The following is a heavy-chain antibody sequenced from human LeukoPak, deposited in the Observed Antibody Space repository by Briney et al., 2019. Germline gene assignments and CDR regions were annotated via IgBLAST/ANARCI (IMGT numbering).Heavy chain of an antibody. V-gene: IGHV3-64*01. D-gene: IGHD3-10*01. CDR2: ISSNGGST. Sequence: GGSLRLSCAASGFTFSSYAMHWVRQAPGKGLEYVSAISSNGGSTYYANSVKGRFTISRDNSKNTLCLQMGSLRAEDMAVYYCATLGVSHFDYWGQGTLVTVSS. J-gene: IGHJ4*02. CDR1: GFTFSSYA. CDR3: ATLGVSHFDY.